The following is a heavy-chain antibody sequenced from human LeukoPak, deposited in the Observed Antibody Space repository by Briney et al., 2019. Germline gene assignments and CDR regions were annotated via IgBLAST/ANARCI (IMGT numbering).Heavy chain of an antibody. V-gene: IGHV5-51*01. CDR1: GYSFTSYW. Sequence: GESLKISCKGSGYSFTSYWIGWVRQMPGKGLEWMGIIYPGDSDTRYSPSFQGQVTISADKSISTAYLQWSSLKASDTAMYYCARLAAGNYYDSSGDNWFDPWGQGTLVTVSS. CDR3: ARLAAGNYYDSSGDNWFDP. D-gene: IGHD3-22*01. J-gene: IGHJ5*02. CDR2: IYPGDSDT.